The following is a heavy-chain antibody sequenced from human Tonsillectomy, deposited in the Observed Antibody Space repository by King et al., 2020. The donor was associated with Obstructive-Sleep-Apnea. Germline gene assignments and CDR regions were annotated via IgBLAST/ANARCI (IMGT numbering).Heavy chain of an antibody. D-gene: IGHD1-26*01. CDR2: ISSSSSYT. V-gene: IGHV3-11*06. J-gene: IGHJ6*02. CDR3: AGEGGATNYYYYGMDV. Sequence: VQLVESGGGLVKPGGSLRLSCAASGFTFSDYYMSWIRQAPGKGLEWVSYISSSSSYTNYADSVKGRFTISRDNAKNSLYLQMNSLRAEDTAVYYCAGEGGATNYYYYGMDVWGQGTTVTVSS. CDR1: GFTFSDYY.